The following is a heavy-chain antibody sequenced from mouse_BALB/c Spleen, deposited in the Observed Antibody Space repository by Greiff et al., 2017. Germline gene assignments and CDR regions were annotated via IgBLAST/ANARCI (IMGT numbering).Heavy chain of an antibody. CDR1: GYTFTSYN. CDR3: ARKLPWGPFAY. D-gene: IGHD3-3*01. CDR2: IYPGNGDT. Sequence: QVQLQQPGAELVKPGASVKMSCKASGYTFTSYNMHWVKQTPGQGLEWIGAIYPGNGDTSYNQKFKGKATLTADKSSSTAYMQLSSLTSEDSAVYYCARKLPWGPFAYWGQGTLVTVSA. V-gene: IGHV1-12*01. J-gene: IGHJ3*01.